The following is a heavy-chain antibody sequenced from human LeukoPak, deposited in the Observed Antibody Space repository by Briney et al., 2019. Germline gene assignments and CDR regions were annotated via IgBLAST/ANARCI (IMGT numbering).Heavy chain of an antibody. D-gene: IGHD2-2*02. CDR3: AKEGHTPDYGMDV. Sequence: GGSLRLSCAASGFSFSSFAMSWVRQAPGKGLEWVSGLSGSGGSTYYADSVKGRFTISRDNSKNTLYLQMNSLRAEDTAVYYCAKEGHTPDYGMDVWGQGTTVTVPS. CDR1: GFSFSSFA. J-gene: IGHJ6*02. V-gene: IGHV3-23*01. CDR2: LSGSGGST.